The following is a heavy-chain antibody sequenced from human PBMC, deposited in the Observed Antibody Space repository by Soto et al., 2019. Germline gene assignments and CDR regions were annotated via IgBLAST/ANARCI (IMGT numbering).Heavy chain of an antibody. CDR3: VRRSDWFNL. J-gene: IGHJ5*02. CDR2: IFPRDSDT. Sequence: GESLKISCKGSGFDFLSYWIGWVRQMPGKGLEWMGIIFPRDSDTRYSPSSQGQVTISVDNSIATAYLQWSSLRASDTAMYYCVRRSDWFNLWGQGTLVTVS. V-gene: IGHV5-51*01. CDR1: GFDFLSYW.